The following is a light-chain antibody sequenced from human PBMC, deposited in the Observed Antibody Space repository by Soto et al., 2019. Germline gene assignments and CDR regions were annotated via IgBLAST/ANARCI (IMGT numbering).Light chain of an antibody. V-gene: IGKV1-33*01. CDR3: QQYEHLPT. CDR1: QTISSW. Sequence: SQMTQSPSTLSGSVGDRVTITCRASQTISSWLAWYQQKPGRAPKLLIYDASNLEAGVPSRFRGSGSGTDFTFTISRLQPEDIATHYCQQYEHLPTSGQGTRLDIK. CDR2: DAS. J-gene: IGKJ5*01.